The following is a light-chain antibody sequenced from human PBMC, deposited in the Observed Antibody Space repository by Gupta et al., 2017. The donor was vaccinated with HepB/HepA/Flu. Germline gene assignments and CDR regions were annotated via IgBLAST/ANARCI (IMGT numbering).Light chain of an antibody. CDR3: SSYTSSSTLGV. V-gene: IGLV2-14*03. J-gene: IGLJ2*01. CDR2: DVS. CDR1: SSDAGGYNY. Sequence: QSALPQPASVSGSPGQSITISCTGTSSDAGGYNYVSWYQQHPGKAPKLMIYDVSNRPSGVSNRFSGSKSGNTASLTISGLQAEDEADYYCSSYTSSSTLGVFGGGTKLTVL.